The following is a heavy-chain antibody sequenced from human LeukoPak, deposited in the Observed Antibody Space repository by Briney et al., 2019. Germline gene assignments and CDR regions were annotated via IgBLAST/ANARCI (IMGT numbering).Heavy chain of an antibody. D-gene: IGHD5-12*01. CDR3: VASYGGYVLDY. CDR1: GGSIGSYH. V-gene: IGHV4-59*01. J-gene: IGHJ4*02. CDR2: VFNNGGT. Sequence: SETLSLTCTVSGGSIGSYHWNWIRQPLGKGLEWIGIVFNNGGTKHNPSLKSRVAISVDTSKNQFALKLTSVTAADTAVYYCVASYGGYVLDYWGQGALVSVFS.